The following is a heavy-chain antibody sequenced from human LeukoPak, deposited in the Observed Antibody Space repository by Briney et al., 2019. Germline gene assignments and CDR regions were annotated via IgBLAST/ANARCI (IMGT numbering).Heavy chain of an antibody. CDR3: ARGVGYCSSTSCYWWFDP. J-gene: IGHJ5*02. Sequence: GGSLRLSCAASGFTFSTYWMHWVRQAPGKGLVWVSRINSDGSSTSYADSVKGRFTISRDNAKNTLYLQMNSLRAEDTAVYYCARGVGYCSSTSCYWWFDPWGQGTLVTVSS. CDR1: GFTFSTYW. CDR2: INSDGSST. V-gene: IGHV3-74*01. D-gene: IGHD2-2*01.